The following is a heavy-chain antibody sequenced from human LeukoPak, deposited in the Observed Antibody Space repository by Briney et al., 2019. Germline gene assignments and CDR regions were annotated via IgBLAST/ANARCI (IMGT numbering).Heavy chain of an antibody. CDR1: EFTFSSYA. Sequence: GGSLRLSCAASEFTFSSYAMTWVRQAPGKGLEWVSGIGGNGGSTYYADSVKGRFTISRDNSKNTLYLQLNSLRAEDTAVYYCARSGGRYIFYYMDVWGKGTTVTVSS. V-gene: IGHV3-23*01. D-gene: IGHD2-15*01. CDR3: ARSGGRYIFYYMDV. J-gene: IGHJ6*03. CDR2: IGGNGGST.